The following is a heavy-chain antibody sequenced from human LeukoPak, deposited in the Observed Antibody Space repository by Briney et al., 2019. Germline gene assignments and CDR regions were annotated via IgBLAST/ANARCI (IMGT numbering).Heavy chain of an antibody. V-gene: IGHV4-59*01. J-gene: IGHJ3*02. CDR1: GNNFSSYS. D-gene: IGHD3-22*01. CDR2: IYYSGST. Sequence: GSLRLSCAASGNNFSSYSMNWVRQAPGKGLEWIGYIYYSGSTNYNPSLKSRVTISVDTSKNQFSLKLSSVTAADTAVYYCARGEYYYDSSGLPDAFDIWGQGTMVTVSS. CDR3: ARGEYYYDSSGLPDAFDI.